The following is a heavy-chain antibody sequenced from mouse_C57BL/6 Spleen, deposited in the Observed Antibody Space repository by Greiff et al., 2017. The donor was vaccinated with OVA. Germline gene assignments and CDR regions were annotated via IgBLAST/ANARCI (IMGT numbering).Heavy chain of an antibody. V-gene: IGHV1-69*01. D-gene: IGHD2-2*01. CDR1: GYTFTSYW. CDR2: IDPSDSYT. Sequence: QVQLQQPGAELVMPGASVKLSCKASGYTFTSYWMHWVKQRPGQGLEWIGEIDPSDSYTNSNQKFKGKSTLTVDKSSSTAYMQLSSLTSEDTAVYYCARKGVTTFDYWGQGTTLTVSS. CDR3: ARKGVTTFDY. J-gene: IGHJ2*01.